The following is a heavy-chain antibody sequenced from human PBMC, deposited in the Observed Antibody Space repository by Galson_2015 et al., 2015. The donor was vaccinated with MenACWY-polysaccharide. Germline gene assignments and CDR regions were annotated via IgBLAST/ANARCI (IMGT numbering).Heavy chain of an antibody. CDR2: IKQDGSEN. J-gene: IGHJ5*02. Sequence: LRLSCAASGFTFRGYWLSWVRPAPGKGLEWVANIKQDGSENYYVDSVKGRITISRDNAKNSLYLQMNSLRAEDTAVYYCARGQKTLGPWGQGTLVTVSS. CDR1: GFTFRGYW. V-gene: IGHV3-7*04. CDR3: ARGQKTLGP.